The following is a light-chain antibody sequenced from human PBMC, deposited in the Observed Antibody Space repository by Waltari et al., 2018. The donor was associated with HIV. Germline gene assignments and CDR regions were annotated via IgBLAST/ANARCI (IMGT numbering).Light chain of an antibody. CDR1: SSNIGSNT. CDR2: STN. V-gene: IGLV1-44*01. J-gene: IGLJ3*02. CDR3: ATWDDSLNAWV. Sequence: QSVLTQPPSASGTPGQRVTISCSGSSSNIGSNTVNWYQLLPGTAPKLLIYSTNLRPSGVPNRFSGSKSGTSASLAISGLQSEDEADYYCATWDDSLNAWVFGGGTKLTVL.